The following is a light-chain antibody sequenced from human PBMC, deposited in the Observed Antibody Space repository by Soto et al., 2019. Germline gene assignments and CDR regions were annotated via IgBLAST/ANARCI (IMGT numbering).Light chain of an antibody. CDR1: QYISTW. CDR3: QQYNSYPYT. V-gene: IGKV1-5*03. J-gene: IGKJ2*01. CDR2: KAS. Sequence: DLQMTQSPSTLSTSVGDRVTLTCRASQYISTWLAWYQQKPGRVPKLLIYKASNLESGVPSRFSGSGSGTEFTLTISSLQPDDFATYYCQQYNSYPYTFGQGTKLEIK.